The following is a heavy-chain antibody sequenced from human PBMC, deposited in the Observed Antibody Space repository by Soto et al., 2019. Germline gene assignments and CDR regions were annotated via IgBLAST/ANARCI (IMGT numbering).Heavy chain of an antibody. V-gene: IGHV4-59*01. CDR3: ARDRFSLIVGATTGAFDI. J-gene: IGHJ3*02. CDR1: GGYISSYY. Sequence: SETLSLTCTVSGGYISSYYWSWIRQPPGKGLEWIGYIYYSGSTNYNPSLKSRVTISVDTSKNQFSLKLSSVTAADTAVYYCARDRFSLIVGATTGAFDIWGQGTMVTVSS. D-gene: IGHD1-26*01. CDR2: IYYSGST.